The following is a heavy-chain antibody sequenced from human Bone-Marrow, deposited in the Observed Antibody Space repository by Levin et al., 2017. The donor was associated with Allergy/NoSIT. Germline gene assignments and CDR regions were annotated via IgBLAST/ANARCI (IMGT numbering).Heavy chain of an antibody. Sequence: PWGSLRLSCSSSGFPFRSYAMSWVRQAPGKGLEWVSAISGSGGSTYYADSVKGRFTISRDNSKNTLYLQMNSLRAEDTAVYYCAKDRGASSSWSIRKSYGMDVWGQGTTVTVSS. J-gene: IGHJ6*02. CDR2: ISGSGGST. CDR1: GFPFRSYA. V-gene: IGHV3-23*01. CDR3: AKDRGASSSWSIRKSYGMDV. D-gene: IGHD6-13*01.